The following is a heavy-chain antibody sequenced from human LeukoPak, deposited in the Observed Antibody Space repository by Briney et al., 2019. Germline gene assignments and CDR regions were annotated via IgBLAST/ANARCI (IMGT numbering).Heavy chain of an antibody. CDR1: GFSFGTYS. CDR2: IWYDGSNK. J-gene: IGHJ6*02. D-gene: IGHD6-19*01. CDR3: ARDPVSGSGWFYYYYGMDV. Sequence: GGSLRLSCAGSGFSFGTYSMNWVRQAPGKGLEWVAVIWYDGSNKYYADSVKGRFTISRDNSKNTLYLQMNSLRAEDTAVYYCARDPVSGSGWFYYYYGMDVWGQGTTVTVSS. V-gene: IGHV3-33*08.